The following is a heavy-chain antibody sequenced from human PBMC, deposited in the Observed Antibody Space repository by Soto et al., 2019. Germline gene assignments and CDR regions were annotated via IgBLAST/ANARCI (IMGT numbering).Heavy chain of an antibody. Sequence: VESLTLSCKVSGYSFTSYWIGWVRQMPGKGLEWMGIIYPGDSDTRYSPSFQGQVTISADKSISTAYLQWSSLKASDTAMYYCARPGITGTGGVDYWGQGTLVTVSS. CDR1: GYSFTSYW. V-gene: IGHV5-51*01. J-gene: IGHJ4*02. D-gene: IGHD1-20*01. CDR3: ARPGITGTGGVDY. CDR2: IYPGDSDT.